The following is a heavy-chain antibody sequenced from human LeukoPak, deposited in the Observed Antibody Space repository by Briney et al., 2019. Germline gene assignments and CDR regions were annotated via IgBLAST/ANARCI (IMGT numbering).Heavy chain of an antibody. V-gene: IGHV4-4*02. CDR1: GGSISSSNW. Sequence: SGTLSLTCAVSGGSISSSNWWSWVRQPPGQGLGWIGEIYHSGSTNYNPSLKSRATISVDQSKNQFSLKLSSVTAADTAVDYCAGGGDIAAAGAGTHDYWGQGTLVTVSS. CDR2: IYHSGST. D-gene: IGHD6-13*01. CDR3: AGGGDIAAAGAGTHDY. J-gene: IGHJ4*02.